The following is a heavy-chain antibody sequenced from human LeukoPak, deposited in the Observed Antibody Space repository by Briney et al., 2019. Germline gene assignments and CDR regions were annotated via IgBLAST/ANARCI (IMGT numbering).Heavy chain of an antibody. Sequence: GGSLRLSCAASGFTFNNYGMHWVRQAPGRGLEWVALLWYDGTNENYADSVKGRFTISRDNAEHLLFLQMNSLRAEDTAVYYCARKAQTGSHSGPFDIWGQGTLVTVSS. CDR1: GFTFNNYG. D-gene: IGHD1-26*01. V-gene: IGHV3-33*01. CDR3: ARKAQTGSHSGPFDI. CDR2: LWYDGTNE. J-gene: IGHJ3*02.